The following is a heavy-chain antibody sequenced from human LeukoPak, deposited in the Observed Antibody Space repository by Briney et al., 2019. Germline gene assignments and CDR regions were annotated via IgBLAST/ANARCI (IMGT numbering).Heavy chain of an antibody. CDR3: ARDLEDLWSALGDAFDI. CDR2: IHPSGGST. D-gene: IGHD3-3*01. Sequence: ASVKVSCKASGYTFANYYIHWVRQAPGQGLEWMGLIHPSGGSTTYPQKFQGRVTMTRDTSTTTFYLELSSLRSEDTAVYYCARDLEDLWSALGDAFDIWGQGTVVTVSS. V-gene: IGHV1-46*01. J-gene: IGHJ3*02. CDR1: GYTFANYY.